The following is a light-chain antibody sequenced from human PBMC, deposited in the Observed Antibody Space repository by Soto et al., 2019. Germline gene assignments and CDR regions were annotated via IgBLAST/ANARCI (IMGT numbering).Light chain of an antibody. CDR2: GYI. V-gene: IGLV1-40*01. J-gene: IGLJ1*01. Sequence: QSVLTQPPSVSGAPGQRVTIACTGTTSNIGAHYDVHWYQHIPGTAPKLLIYGYIHRPSGVPDRFSGSKSDTSASLAITGLQAEDEADYYCQSYDSSLSSYVFXPGTKVTVL. CDR3: QSYDSSLSSYV. CDR1: TSNIGAHYD.